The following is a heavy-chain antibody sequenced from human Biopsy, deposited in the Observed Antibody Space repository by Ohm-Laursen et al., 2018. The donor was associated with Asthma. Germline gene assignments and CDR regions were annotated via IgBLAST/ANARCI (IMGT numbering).Heavy chain of an antibody. J-gene: IGHJ4*02. CDR2: INSVFGTT. D-gene: IGHD2-2*01. CDR3: ARKAGSCISRTCYSLDF. Sequence: SSVKVSCKPLGGTFNTYVIGWVRQPPGQGLEWMGGINSVFGTTTYPQKFQDRVTITADDSTSTVYMELSSLRPEDTAVYYCARKAGSCISRTCYSLDFWGQGTLVTVSS. CDR1: GGTFNTYV. V-gene: IGHV1-69*01.